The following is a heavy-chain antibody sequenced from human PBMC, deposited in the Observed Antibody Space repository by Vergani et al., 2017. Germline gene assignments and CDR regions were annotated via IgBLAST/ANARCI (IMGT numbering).Heavy chain of an antibody. Sequence: QVQLVQSGAEVKKPGASVKVSCKASGYTFTSYGISWVRQAPGQGLEWMGWISAYNGNTNYAQKLQGRVTMTTDTSTSTAYMELRSLRSDDTAVYYCARDEVSDYEFWSGYPDHDAFDIWGQGTMVTVSS. CDR1: GYTFTSYG. V-gene: IGHV1-18*01. CDR3: ARDEVSDYEFWSGYPDHDAFDI. D-gene: IGHD3-3*01. J-gene: IGHJ3*02. CDR2: ISAYNGNT.